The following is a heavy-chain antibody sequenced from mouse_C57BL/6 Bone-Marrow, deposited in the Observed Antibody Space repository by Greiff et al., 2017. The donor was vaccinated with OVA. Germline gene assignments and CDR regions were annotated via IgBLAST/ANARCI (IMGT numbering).Heavy chain of an antibody. V-gene: IGHV1-81*01. CDR3: ARGGNWEAYFDV. J-gene: IGHJ1*03. CDR2: IYPRSGNT. CDR1: GYTFTSYG. Sequence: QVQLQQSGAELARPGASVKLSCKASGYTFTSYGISWVKQRTGQGLEWIGEIYPRSGNTYYNEKFKGKATLTADKSSSTAYMELRSLTSEDSAVYFCARGGNWEAYFDVWGTGTTVTVSS. D-gene: IGHD4-1*01.